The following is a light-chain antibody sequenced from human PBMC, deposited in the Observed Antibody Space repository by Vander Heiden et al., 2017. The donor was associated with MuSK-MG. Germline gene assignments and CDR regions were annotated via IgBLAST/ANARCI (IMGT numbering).Light chain of an antibody. CDR3: MSWHSSPL. CDR2: YKSDSDY. J-gene: IGLJ2*01. CDR1: SDINLGSYR. Sequence: QAVLTQPSSLSASPGASASPTCTLRSDINLGSYRIYWYQQKPGSPPQYLLRYKSDSDYQQGSGVPSRFSGSKDASANAGILLISGLQSDDEADYYCMSWHSSPLFGGGTKLTVL. V-gene: IGLV5-45*03.